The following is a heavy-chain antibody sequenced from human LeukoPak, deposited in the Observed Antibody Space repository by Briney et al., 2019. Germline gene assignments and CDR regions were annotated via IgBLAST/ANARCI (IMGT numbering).Heavy chain of an antibody. Sequence: PGGSLRLSCAASGFNFNSYGMHWVRQAPGKGLEWVAFIRYDGSKKYYADSVKGRFTISRDNSKNTLYLQMNSLRAEDTAVYYCAKGPRAITIFQKTDAFDIWGQGTMVTVSS. D-gene: IGHD3-9*01. V-gene: IGHV3-30*02. CDR3: AKGPRAITIFQKTDAFDI. CDR2: IRYDGSKK. J-gene: IGHJ3*02. CDR1: GFNFNSYG.